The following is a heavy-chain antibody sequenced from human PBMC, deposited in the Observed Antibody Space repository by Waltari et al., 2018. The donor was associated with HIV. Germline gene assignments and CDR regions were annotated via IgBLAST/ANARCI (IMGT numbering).Heavy chain of an antibody. J-gene: IGHJ4*02. V-gene: IGHV4-38-2*02. Sequence: QVQLQESGPGLVKPSETLSLTCSVSDYSITRGYYWGWIRQSPGRVLEWIGSISHSGTTVYSPSLKSRITLFRNTSKNQVFLKLTSATAADTAVYYCASTYYDLLEGWYFDFWGQGRLVTVSS. CDR1: DYSITRGYY. D-gene: IGHD3-3*01. CDR2: ISHSGTT. CDR3: ASTYYDLLEGWYFDF.